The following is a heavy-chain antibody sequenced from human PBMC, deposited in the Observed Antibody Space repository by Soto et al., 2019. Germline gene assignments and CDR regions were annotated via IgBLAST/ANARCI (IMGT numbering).Heavy chain of an antibody. J-gene: IGHJ3*02. CDR3: ARPDYDILTESAFDI. CDR2: INHSGST. Sequence: SETLSLTCAVYGGSFSGYYWSWIRQPPGKGLEWIGEINHSGSTNYNPSLKSRVTISVDTSKTQFSLKLSSVTAADTAVYYCARPDYDILTESAFDIWGQGTMVTVSS. CDR1: GGSFSGYY. D-gene: IGHD3-9*01. V-gene: IGHV4-34*01.